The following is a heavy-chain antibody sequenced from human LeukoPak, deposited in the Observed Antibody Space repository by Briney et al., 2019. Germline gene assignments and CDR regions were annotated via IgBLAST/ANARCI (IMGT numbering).Heavy chain of an antibody. CDR2: ISSSGTTI. Sequence: GGSLRLSCAASGFTFSNYEMNWVRQAPGKGLEWVSYISSSGTTIYYADSVKGRFTISRDNAKNSLYLQMNSLRAEDTAVYYCARGRENSSGYPSDYWGQGTLVTVSS. CDR1: GFTFSNYE. J-gene: IGHJ4*02. CDR3: ARGRENSSGYPSDY. V-gene: IGHV3-48*03. D-gene: IGHD3-22*01.